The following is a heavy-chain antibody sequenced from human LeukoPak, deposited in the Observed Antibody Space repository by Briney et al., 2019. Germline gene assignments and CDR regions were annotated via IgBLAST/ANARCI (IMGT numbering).Heavy chain of an antibody. Sequence: ASVKVSCKASEYTFTGYYMHWVRQAPGQGLEWMGWINPNNGATKYAQKFQGRVTLTRDTSVSTAYMELSSLTSDDAAVYYCVRGSPCECGSSACRRFDPWAREPWSSSPQ. D-gene: IGHD2-2*01. J-gene: IGHJ5*02. CDR2: INPNNGAT. V-gene: IGHV1-2*02. CDR3: VRGSPCECGSSACRRFDP. CDR1: EYTFTGYY.